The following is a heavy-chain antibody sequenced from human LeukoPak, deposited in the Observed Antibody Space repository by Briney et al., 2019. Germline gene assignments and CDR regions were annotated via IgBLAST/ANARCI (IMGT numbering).Heavy chain of an antibody. V-gene: IGHV4-61*02. CDR1: GGSISSRSYY. CDR3: ARSPGFSGYPYNWFDP. Sequence: SETLSLTCTVSGGSISSRSYYWSWIRQPAGKGLEWIGRIYTGGSTNYNPPLKSRVTISVDTSKNHFSLRLSSVTAADTAVYYCARSPGFSGYPYNWFDPWGQGTLVTVSS. D-gene: IGHD5-12*01. J-gene: IGHJ5*02. CDR2: IYTGGST.